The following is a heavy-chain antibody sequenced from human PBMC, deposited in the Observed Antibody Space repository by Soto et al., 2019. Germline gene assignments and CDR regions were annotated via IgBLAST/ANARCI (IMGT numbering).Heavy chain of an antibody. Sequence: PSVKVSCKASGYTFTSYGISWVRQAPGQGLEWMGWISAYNGNTNYAQKLQGRVTMTTDTSTSTAYMELRSLRSDDTAVYYCARVYSGYDYYYYYYMDVWGKGTTVTVSS. CDR2: ISAYNGNT. D-gene: IGHD5-12*01. J-gene: IGHJ6*03. CDR3: ARVYSGYDYYYYYYMDV. V-gene: IGHV1-18*01. CDR1: GYTFTSYG.